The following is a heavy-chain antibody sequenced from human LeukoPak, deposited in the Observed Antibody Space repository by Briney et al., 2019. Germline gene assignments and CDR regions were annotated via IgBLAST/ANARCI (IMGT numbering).Heavy chain of an antibody. CDR3: ARLFSGVTTFDY. Sequence: GGSLRLSCAASGFIFSSYSMNWVRQAPGKGLEWVSLISSSSSYIYYADSVKGRFTISRDNARNSLYVQMNSLRAEDTAIYFCARLFSGVTTFDYWGQGALVTVST. J-gene: IGHJ4*02. D-gene: IGHD1-1*01. CDR1: GFIFSSYS. V-gene: IGHV3-21*01. CDR2: ISSSSSYI.